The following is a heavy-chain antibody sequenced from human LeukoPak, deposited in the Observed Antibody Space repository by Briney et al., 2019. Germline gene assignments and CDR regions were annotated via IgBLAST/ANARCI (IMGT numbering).Heavy chain of an antibody. V-gene: IGHV3-7*01. CDR2: INQDGTNI. J-gene: IGHJ4*02. CDR3: ARSQSTMATWSLDY. CDR1: GLTFNKYR. D-gene: IGHD5-24*01. Sequence: PGGSLRLSCVTSGLTFNKYRMAWVRQAPGKALEWVANINQDGTNIYYLDSVGGRFAISRDNADGSLSLHMDSLTVEDTAVYYCARSQSTMATWSLDYWGRGTRVIVSS.